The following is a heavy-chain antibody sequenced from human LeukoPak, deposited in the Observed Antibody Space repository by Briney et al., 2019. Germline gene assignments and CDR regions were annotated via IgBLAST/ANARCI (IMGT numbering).Heavy chain of an antibody. J-gene: IGHJ4*02. CDR2: IIHIFGTA. CDR3: ARAAAGTIDY. V-gene: IGHV1-69*13. D-gene: IGHD6-13*01. CDR1: GGTFTSYA. Sequence: SVKVSCKASGGTFTSYAISWVRQAPGQGLEWMGGIIHIFGTANYAQKFQGRVTITADESTSTAYMELSSLRSEDTVVYYCARAAAGTIDYWGQGTLVTVSS.